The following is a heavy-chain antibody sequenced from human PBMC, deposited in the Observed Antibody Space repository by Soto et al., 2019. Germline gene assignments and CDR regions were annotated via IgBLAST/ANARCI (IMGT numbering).Heavy chain of an antibody. CDR3: ARVSLGIAVAGTDLYYFDY. J-gene: IGHJ4*02. V-gene: IGHV1-18*01. D-gene: IGHD6-19*01. CDR2: ISAYNGKT. CDR1: GYTFTSYG. Sequence: QVQLVQSGAEVKKPGASVKVSCKASGYTFTSYGISWVRQDPGQGLELMVWISAYNGKTNYAQKLYARVTMTTDTSTSTAYMELRSLRSDDTAVYYCARVSLGIAVAGTDLYYFDYWGQGTLVTVSS.